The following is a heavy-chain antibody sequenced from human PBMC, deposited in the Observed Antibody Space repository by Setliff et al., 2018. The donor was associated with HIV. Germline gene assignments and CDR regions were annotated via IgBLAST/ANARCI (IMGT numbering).Heavy chain of an antibody. J-gene: IGHJ4*02. CDR1: GFTFTSHG. CDR3: AKAIRPAAAGTWLGPFDY. Sequence: GESLKISCVASGFTFTSHGMHWVRQVPGKGLEWVAVISYDGSNKYYADSVKGRFTISRDSSKNTLYLQMNSLRAEDTAIYYCAKAIRPAAAGTWLGPFDYWGQGTLVTVSS. D-gene: IGHD6-13*01. V-gene: IGHV3-30*18. CDR2: ISYDGSNK.